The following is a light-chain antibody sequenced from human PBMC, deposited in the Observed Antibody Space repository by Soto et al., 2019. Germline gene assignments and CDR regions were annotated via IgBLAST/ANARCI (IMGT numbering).Light chain of an antibody. CDR3: QQYNNWPPWT. Sequence: EIVMTQSPATLSVSPGERATLSCRASQSVSSNLAWYQQKPGQAPRLLIYGASTRATGIPARFSGSGSGTEVTRTISRLQSEDFAVYYCQQYNNWPPWTFGQGTKVEIK. CDR2: GAS. J-gene: IGKJ1*01. V-gene: IGKV3-15*01. CDR1: QSVSSN.